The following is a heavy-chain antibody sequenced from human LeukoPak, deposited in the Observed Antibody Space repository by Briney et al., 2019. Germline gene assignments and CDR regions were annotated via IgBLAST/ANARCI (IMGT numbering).Heavy chain of an antibody. V-gene: IGHV4-39*01. J-gene: IGHJ4*02. CDR3: ARHNDSSGYYPSYFDY. CDR2: IYYSGST. Sequence: SETLSLTCTVSGGSISSSSYYWGWIRQPPGKGLEWIGSIYYSGSTYYNPSLKSRVTTSVGTSKNQFPLKLNAVTAADTAVYYCARHNDSSGYYPSYFDYWGQGTLVTVSS. D-gene: IGHD3-22*01. CDR1: GGSISSSSYY.